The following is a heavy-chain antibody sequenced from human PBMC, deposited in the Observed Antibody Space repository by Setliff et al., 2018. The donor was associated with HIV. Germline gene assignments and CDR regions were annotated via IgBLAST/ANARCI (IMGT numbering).Heavy chain of an antibody. D-gene: IGHD5-18*01. J-gene: IGHJ3*02. CDR1: GFTFSNYA. V-gene: IGHV3-23*01. CDR2: ISGSAGTT. Sequence: GGSLRLSCAASGFTFSNYAMSWVRQAPGKGLEWVSGISGSAGTTYYADSVKGRFTISRDNSKNTLYLQINSLRVEDTAIYYCAKMHTAMDPDTFDIWGQGTTVTVSS. CDR3: AKMHTAMDPDTFDI.